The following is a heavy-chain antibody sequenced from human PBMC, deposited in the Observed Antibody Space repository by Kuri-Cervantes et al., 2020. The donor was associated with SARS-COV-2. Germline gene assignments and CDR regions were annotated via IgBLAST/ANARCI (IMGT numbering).Heavy chain of an antibody. Sequence: GESLKISCAASGFTFSSYWMSWVRQAPGKGLEWVSTISGSGGSTYYAGSVTGRSTISRDNSKNTLYLQMNSLRVEDTAVYYCAKSSGYCTTTSCAWFDPWGQGTLVTVSS. CDR1: GFTFSSYW. CDR2: ISGSGGST. V-gene: IGHV3-23*01. J-gene: IGHJ5*02. CDR3: AKSSGYCTTTSCAWFDP. D-gene: IGHD2-2*01.